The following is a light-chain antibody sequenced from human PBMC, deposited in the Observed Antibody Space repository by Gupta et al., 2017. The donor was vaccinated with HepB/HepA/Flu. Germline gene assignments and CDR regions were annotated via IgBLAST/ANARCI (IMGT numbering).Light chain of an antibody. CDR3: SSYTTSSTLV. J-gene: IGLJ2*01. CDR1: SSDVGVYHY. V-gene: IGLV2-14*01. CDR2: DVS. Sequence: QSALTQPASVSGAPGQSITISCTGTSSDVGVYHYVPWYQQHPGKAPKLMIYDVSNRSSVVSNRFSGSKSGTTASLIIFGLLAEDEADYYCSSYTTSSTLVFGGGTKLTVL.